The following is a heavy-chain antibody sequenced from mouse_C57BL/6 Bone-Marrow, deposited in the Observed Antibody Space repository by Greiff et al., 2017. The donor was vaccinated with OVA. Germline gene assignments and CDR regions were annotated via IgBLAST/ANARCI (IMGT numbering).Heavy chain of an antibody. D-gene: IGHD1-1*01. Sequence: VQLQQPGAELVKPGASVKMSCKASGYTFTSYWITWVKQRPGQGLEWLGDIYPGSGSTNYNEKFKSKATLTVDTSSSTAYMQLRSLTSEDSAVYYCAREDYYGSSSFDYWGQGTTLTVAS. V-gene: IGHV1-55*01. CDR2: IYPGSGST. CDR3: AREDYYGSSSFDY. CDR1: GYTFTSYW. J-gene: IGHJ2*01.